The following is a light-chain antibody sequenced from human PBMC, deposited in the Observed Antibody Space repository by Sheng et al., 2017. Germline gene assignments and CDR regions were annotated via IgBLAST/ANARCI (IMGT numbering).Light chain of an antibody. V-gene: IGKV1-5*03. CDR1: QSVNTD. J-gene: IGKJ4*01. CDR3: QQYESYPLT. Sequence: DIQMTQSPSTLSASVGDSVTITCRASQSVNTDLAWYQQKPGKAPNILIYEASSLESGVPGRFSGSGSGTEFTLTISTLQPEDFASYYCQQYESYPLTFGGGTKVEIK. CDR2: EAS.